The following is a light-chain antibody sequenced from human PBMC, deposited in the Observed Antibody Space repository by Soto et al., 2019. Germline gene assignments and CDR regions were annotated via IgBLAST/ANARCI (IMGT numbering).Light chain of an antibody. CDR1: QSISSY. V-gene: IGKV1-39*01. Sequence: DIQMTQSPSSLSASVGDRVTITCRASQSISSYLNWYQQKPGKAPKLLIYAASSLQSGVPSRFSGSGSGTDFTLTISSLQPEDFATYYCQQSYSTQNTFGPWAKVDIK. CDR3: QQSYSTQNT. J-gene: IGKJ3*01. CDR2: AAS.